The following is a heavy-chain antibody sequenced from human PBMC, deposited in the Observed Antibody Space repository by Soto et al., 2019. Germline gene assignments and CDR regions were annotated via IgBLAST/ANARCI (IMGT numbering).Heavy chain of an antibody. CDR3: AKDLGYNFWSGSNGMDV. V-gene: IGHV3-23*01. CDR2: ISGSGGST. J-gene: IGHJ6*02. D-gene: IGHD3-3*01. Sequence: GSLRLSCAASEFTFSSYAMSWVRQAPGKGLEWVSIISGSGGSTNYADSVKGRFTISRDDSKNTLYLQMNSLRAEDTAVYYCAKDLGYNFWSGSNGMDVWGQGTTVTVSS. CDR1: EFTFSSYA.